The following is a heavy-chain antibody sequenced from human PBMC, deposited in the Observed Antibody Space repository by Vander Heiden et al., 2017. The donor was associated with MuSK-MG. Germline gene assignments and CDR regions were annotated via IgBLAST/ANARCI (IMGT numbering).Heavy chain of an antibody. CDR1: GFTFSSYS. V-gene: IGHV3-21*01. CDR2: IGSRGSYI. D-gene: IGHD3-10*01. Sequence: EVQLVESGGGLVEPGGSLRLSCAASGFTFSSYSMNWVRQAPGKGLEWVSSIGSRGSYIYYADSVKGRFTISRDNAKNSLYLQMKSLRAEDTAVYYCASGRSGGLPQPYWGQGTLVTVSS. J-gene: IGHJ4*02. CDR3: ASGRSGGLPQPY.